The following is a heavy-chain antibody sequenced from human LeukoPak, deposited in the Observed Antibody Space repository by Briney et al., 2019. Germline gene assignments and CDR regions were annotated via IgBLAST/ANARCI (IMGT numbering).Heavy chain of an antibody. J-gene: IGHJ6*02. D-gene: IGHD3-16*01. CDR2: IFGNGVKT. V-gene: IGHV3-23*01. CDR3: ARVGDWSNYFGMDA. CDR1: GFTFSGHS. Sequence: GGSLRLSCAASGFTFSGHSMTWVRQTPGKGLEWVSVIFGNGVKTYYADSLKGRFTISRDNSKSTLYLQMNSLRADDTAVYYCARVGDWSNYFGMDAWGQGTTVSVSS.